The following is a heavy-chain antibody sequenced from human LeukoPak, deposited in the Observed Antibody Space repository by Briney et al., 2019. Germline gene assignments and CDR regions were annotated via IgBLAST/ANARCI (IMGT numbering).Heavy chain of an antibody. CDR1: EFTFRKYP. D-gene: IGHD1-14*01. CDR2: ISGGGGST. Sequence: PGGSLRLSCAASEFTFRKYPMKWVCQAPGKGLEWVSGISGGGGSTYYADSVKGRFTISRDNSKNTLYLQMDSLRAEDTGLYYCAKGSGINHYHWIDPWGQGTLVTVSS. CDR3: AKGSGINHYHWIDP. J-gene: IGHJ5*02. V-gene: IGHV3-23*01.